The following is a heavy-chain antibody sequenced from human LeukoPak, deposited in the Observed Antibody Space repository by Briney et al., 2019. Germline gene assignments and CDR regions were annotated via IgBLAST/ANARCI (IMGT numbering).Heavy chain of an antibody. D-gene: IGHD3-16*01. CDR1: GFTFSNYW. J-gene: IGHJ4*02. Sequence: GESLRLSCAASGFTFSNYWMHWVRQAPGKGLVLVSRIDSDGSDTSHADSVKGRFTISRDNAKKTLYLQMNSLIAEDTAVYYCARDRSYGLERWGLGTLVTVSS. CDR2: IDSDGSDT. V-gene: IGHV3-74*01. CDR3: ARDRSYGLER.